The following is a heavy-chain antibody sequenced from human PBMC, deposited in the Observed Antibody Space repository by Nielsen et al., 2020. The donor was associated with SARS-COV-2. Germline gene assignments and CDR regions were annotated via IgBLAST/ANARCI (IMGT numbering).Heavy chain of an antibody. V-gene: IGHV3-23*01. CDR2: ISADGSAT. J-gene: IGHJ4*02. D-gene: IGHD6-19*01. CDR3: AKGPVAGRPYFFDQ. CDR1: GFSFSGYV. Sequence: GGSLRLSCAASGFSFSGYVMNWVRQAPGKGLQWVSGISADGSATYYADSVKGRFSISRDNSKDTLYLQMISLRADDTAVYYCAKGPVAGRPYFFDQWGQGTLVSVSS.